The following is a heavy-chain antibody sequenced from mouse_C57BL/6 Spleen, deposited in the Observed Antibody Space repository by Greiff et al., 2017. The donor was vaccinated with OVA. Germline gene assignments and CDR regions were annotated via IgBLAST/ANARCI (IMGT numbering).Heavy chain of an antibody. V-gene: IGHV5-4*01. D-gene: IGHD2-3*01. CDR3: ARDRDYDGYVFAY. J-gene: IGHJ3*01. Sequence: EVKLVESGGGLVKPGGSLKISCAASGFTFSSYAMSWVRQTPEKRLEWVATISDGGSYTYYPDNVKGRFTISRDNAKNNLYLQMSHLKSEDTAMYYCARDRDYDGYVFAYWGQGTLVTVSA. CDR1: GFTFSSYA. CDR2: ISDGGSYT.